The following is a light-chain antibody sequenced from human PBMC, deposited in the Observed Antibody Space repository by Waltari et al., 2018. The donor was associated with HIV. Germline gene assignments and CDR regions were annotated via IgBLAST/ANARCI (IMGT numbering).Light chain of an antibody. CDR2: SNN. CDR3: AAWDDSLIAWV. J-gene: IGLJ3*02. Sequence: QSVLTQPPSASGTPGQRVTIACSGSSSKIGTNTVNWYQQFPGTAPKLLIYSNNQRPSGVPDRLSGSKSGASASLAISGLQSEDEADYYCAAWDDSLIAWVFGGGTKLTVL. CDR1: SSKIGTNT. V-gene: IGLV1-44*01.